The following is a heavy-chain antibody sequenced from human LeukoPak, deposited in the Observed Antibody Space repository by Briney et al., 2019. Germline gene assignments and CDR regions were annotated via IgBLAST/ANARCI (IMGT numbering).Heavy chain of an antibody. J-gene: IGHJ4*02. CDR1: GGSVSSGSYY. D-gene: IGHD4-11*01. CDR3: ARERKDYSEDY. CDR2: IYYSGST. Sequence: SETLSLTCTVSGGSVSSGSYYWSWIRQPPGKGLEWIGYIYYSGSTYYNPSLKSRVTISVDTSKNQFSLKLSSVTAADTAVYYCARERKDYSEDYWGREPWSPSPQ. V-gene: IGHV4-61*01.